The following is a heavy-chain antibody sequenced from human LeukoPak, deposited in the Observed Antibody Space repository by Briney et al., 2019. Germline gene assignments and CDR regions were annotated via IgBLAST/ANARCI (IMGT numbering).Heavy chain of an antibody. Sequence: GGSLRLSCAASGFTFSSYAMSWVRRAPGEGLEWVSAISGSGGSTYYADSVKGRLTISRDNSKNTLYLQMNSLRTEDTAVYYCATRYCSSTSCYTQADYWGQGTLVTVSS. D-gene: IGHD2-2*02. V-gene: IGHV3-23*01. J-gene: IGHJ4*02. CDR3: ATRYCSSTSCYTQADY. CDR1: GFTFSSYA. CDR2: ISGSGGST.